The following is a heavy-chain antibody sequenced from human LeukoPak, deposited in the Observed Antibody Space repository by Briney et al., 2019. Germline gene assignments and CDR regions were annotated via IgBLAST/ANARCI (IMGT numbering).Heavy chain of an antibody. CDR1: GGSVSSAAYY. J-gene: IGHJ4*01. CDR3: ARVADEFGDYGFDF. D-gene: IGHD4-17*01. CDR2: ISNNGRT. V-gene: IGHV4-30-4*01. Sequence: SETLSLTCAVFGGSVSSAAYYWSWIRQPPGKGLEWVGYISNNGRTYYNPSLKSRLTMSVDTSRNQFSLRLTSVTAADTAVYYCARVADEFGDYGFDFWGHGTLVTVSS.